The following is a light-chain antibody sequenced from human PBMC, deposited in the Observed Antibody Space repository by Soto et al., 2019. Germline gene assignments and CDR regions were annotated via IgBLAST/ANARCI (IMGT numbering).Light chain of an antibody. CDR2: EVS. Sequence: QSALTQPPSASGSPGQSVTISCTGTSSDVGGYNFVSWYQQYPGKAPKLMIYEVSERPSGVPDRFSGSKSGNTASLTVSGLQAEDEADCYCSSYAGSQMLVFGGGTNLTVL. CDR1: SSDVGGYNF. J-gene: IGLJ2*01. V-gene: IGLV2-8*01. CDR3: SSYAGSQMLV.